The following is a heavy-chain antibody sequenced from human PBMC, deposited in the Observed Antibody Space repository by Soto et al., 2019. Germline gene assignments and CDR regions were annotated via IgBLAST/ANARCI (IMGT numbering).Heavy chain of an antibody. CDR2: ISGSSEFI. Sequence: PGGSLRLSCAASGFTFSRYGITWVRQAPGKGLEWVSSISGSSEFIFYPDSVKGRFTISRDNAKNSLYLQMNSLRAEDTAVYYCASIGPAAIPFWFDPWGQGTLVTVSS. V-gene: IGHV3-21*01. CDR3: ASIGPAAIPFWFDP. D-gene: IGHD2-2*02. J-gene: IGHJ5*02. CDR1: GFTFSRYG.